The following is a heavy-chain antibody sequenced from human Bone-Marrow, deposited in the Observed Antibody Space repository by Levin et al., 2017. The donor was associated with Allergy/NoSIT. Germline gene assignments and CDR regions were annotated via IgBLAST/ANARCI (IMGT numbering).Heavy chain of an antibody. V-gene: IGHV3-23*01. CDR1: GFPFSFYE. CDR3: ANRGPAASPYYFDY. J-gene: IGHJ4*02. CDR2: ITGTGATT. D-gene: IGHD2-2*01. Sequence: PGGSLRLSCAASGFPFSFYEMTWVRQAPGKGLEWVSTITGTGATTFYADSVKGRFTISRDNSKNTLYLQMNALRTDDTAVYYCANRGPAASPYYFDYWGQGTLVTVSS.